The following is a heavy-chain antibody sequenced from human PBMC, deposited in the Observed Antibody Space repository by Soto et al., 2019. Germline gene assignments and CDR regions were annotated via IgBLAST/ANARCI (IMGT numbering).Heavy chain of an antibody. CDR3: ATSIAAAGTLSDAFDI. CDR1: GYTFTSYG. D-gene: IGHD6-13*01. Sequence: ASVKVSCKASGYTFTSYGISWVRQAPGQGLEWMGWISAYNGNTNYAQKLQGRVTMTTDTSTSTAYMELRSLRSDDTAVYYCATSIAAAGTLSDAFDIWGQGTMVTVSS. CDR2: ISAYNGNT. V-gene: IGHV1-18*01. J-gene: IGHJ3*02.